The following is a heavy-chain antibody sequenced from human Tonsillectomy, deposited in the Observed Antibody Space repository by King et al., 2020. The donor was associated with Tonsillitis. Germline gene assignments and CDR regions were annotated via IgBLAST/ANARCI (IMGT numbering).Heavy chain of an antibody. J-gene: IGHJ5*02. D-gene: IGHD2-2*01. Sequence: VQLVESGAEVKKPGESLKISCKGSGYNFGKYWIGWVRHTPGKGLEWMGIIYPGDSDTRYSPSFQGQVTISADKSISTAYLHWSSLKASDTAMYYCAGSEVPANWFDPWGQGTQVTVSS. CDR3: AGSEVPANWFDP. CDR2: IYPGDSDT. V-gene: IGHV5-51*03. CDR1: GYNFGKYW.